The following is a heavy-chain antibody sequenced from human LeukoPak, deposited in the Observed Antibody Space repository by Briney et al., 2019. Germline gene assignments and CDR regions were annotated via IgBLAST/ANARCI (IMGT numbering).Heavy chain of an antibody. D-gene: IGHD3-10*01. CDR2: IYHSGST. CDR3: ARRGYYGSGNWFDP. V-gene: IGHV4-30-2*01. Sequence: PSQTLSLTCAVSGGSISSGGYSWSWIRQPPGKGLEWVGYIYHSGSTYYNPSLKSRVTISVDRSKNQFSLKLSSVTAADTAVYYCARRGYYGSGNWFDPWGQGTLVTVSS. J-gene: IGHJ5*02. CDR1: GGSISSGGYS.